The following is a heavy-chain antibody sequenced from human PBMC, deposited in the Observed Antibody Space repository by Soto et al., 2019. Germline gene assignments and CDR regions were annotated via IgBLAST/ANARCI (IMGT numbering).Heavy chain of an antibody. V-gene: IGHV3-23*01. D-gene: IGHD2-15*01. CDR3: AKSIVVVVAAIPDY. CDR1: GFTFSSYA. J-gene: IGHJ4*02. Sequence: EVQLLESGGGLVQPGGSLRLSCAASGFTFSSYAMSWVRQAPGKGLEWVSAISGSGGSTYYADSVKGRFTISRDNSKHTLYLQMNSLRAEDTAVYYCAKSIVVVVAAIPDYWGQGTLVTVSS. CDR2: ISGSGGST.